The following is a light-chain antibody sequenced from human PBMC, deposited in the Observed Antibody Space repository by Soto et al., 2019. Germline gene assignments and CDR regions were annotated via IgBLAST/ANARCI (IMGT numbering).Light chain of an antibody. CDR2: AAS. Sequence: DIQMTQSPSSLSASVGDRVTITCRASQSISSYLNWYQQKPGKAPKLLIYAASSLRGVVPSRFSGSGSGTDFTLTISSLQPEDFATYYCQQSYSSPETFGHGTQVDI. J-gene: IGKJ3*01. CDR3: QQSYSSPET. V-gene: IGKV1-39*01. CDR1: QSISSY.